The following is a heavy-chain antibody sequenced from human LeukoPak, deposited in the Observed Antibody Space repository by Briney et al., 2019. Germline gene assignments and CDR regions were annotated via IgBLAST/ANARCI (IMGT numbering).Heavy chain of an antibody. J-gene: IGHJ6*03. CDR3: ARQNHYYYYMDV. V-gene: IGHV5-51*01. CDR1: GYVFIRHW. Sequence: GESLKISCKASGYVFIRHWIGWVRQVPGNGLEWMGVIHPEDSYSRYNAAFQGQATLSVDESTSTAYLQLSSLKASDTAIYYCARQNHYYYYMDVWGRGTTVTVSS. CDR2: IHPEDSYS.